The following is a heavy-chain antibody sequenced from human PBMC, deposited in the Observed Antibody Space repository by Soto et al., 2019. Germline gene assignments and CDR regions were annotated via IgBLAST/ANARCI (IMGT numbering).Heavy chain of an antibody. CDR2: INHSGST. D-gene: IGHD2-2*01. Sequence: QVQLQQWGAGLLKPSETLSLTCAVYGGSFSGYYWSWIRQPPGKGLEWIGEINHSGSTNYNPSLKSRVTISLDTSKNQFSLKLSSVTAADTAVYYCARGLRGYCSSTSCCNWFDPWGQGTLVTVSS. CDR3: ARGLRGYCSSTSCCNWFDP. J-gene: IGHJ5*02. V-gene: IGHV4-34*01. CDR1: GGSFSGYY.